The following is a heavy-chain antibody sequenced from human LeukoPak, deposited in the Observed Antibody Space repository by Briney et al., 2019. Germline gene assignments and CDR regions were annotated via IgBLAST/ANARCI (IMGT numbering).Heavy chain of an antibody. J-gene: IGHJ5*02. CDR3: ASPYCSSTSCYPET. CDR1: GFTFSSYA. D-gene: IGHD2-2*01. Sequence: GGSLRLSCAASGFTFSSYAMHWVRQAPGKGLEWVVVISYDGSNKYYADSVKGRFTISRDNSKNTLYLQMNSLRAEDTAVYYCASPYCSSTSCYPETWGQGTLVTVSS. V-gene: IGHV3-30-3*01. CDR2: ISYDGSNK.